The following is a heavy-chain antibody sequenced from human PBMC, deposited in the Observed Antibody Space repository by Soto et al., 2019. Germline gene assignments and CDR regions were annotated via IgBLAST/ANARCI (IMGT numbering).Heavy chain of an antibody. D-gene: IGHD1-26*01. J-gene: IGHJ4*02. Sequence: PVKVSCKASGGTFSSYAISWVRQAPGQGLEWMGGIIPIFGTANYAQKFQGRVTITADESTSTAYMELSSLGSEDTAVYYRARDPPDEGETLDYWGQGRLVTVCS. CDR3: ARDPPDEGETLDY. CDR2: IIPIFGTA. V-gene: IGHV1-69*13. CDR1: GGTFSSYA.